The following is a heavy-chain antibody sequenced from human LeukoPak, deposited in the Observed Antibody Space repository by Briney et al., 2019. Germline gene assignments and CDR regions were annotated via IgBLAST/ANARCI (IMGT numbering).Heavy chain of an antibody. CDR2: IYYSGST. V-gene: IGHV4-59*12. J-gene: IGHJ5*02. Sequence: SETLSLTCTVSGGSISSYYWSWIRQPPGKGLEWIGYIYYSGSTNYNPSLKSRVTLSRDKSKNQFSLKLNSVTAADTAVYYCARARYNWFDPWGQGTLVTVSS. D-gene: IGHD3-16*02. CDR3: ARARYNWFDP. CDR1: GGSISSYY.